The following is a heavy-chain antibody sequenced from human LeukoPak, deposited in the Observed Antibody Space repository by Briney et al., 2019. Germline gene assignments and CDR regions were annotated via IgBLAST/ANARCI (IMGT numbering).Heavy chain of an antibody. D-gene: IGHD5-24*01. CDR1: GGTFSSYA. Sequence: ASVKVSCKASGGTFSSYAISWVRQATGQGLEWMGWMNPNSGNTGYAQKFQGRVTITRNTSISTAYMELSSLRSEDTAVYYCARSFRGVPHYYYYMDVWGKGTTVTVSS. CDR3: ARSFRGVPHYYYYMDV. J-gene: IGHJ6*03. V-gene: IGHV1-8*03. CDR2: MNPNSGNT.